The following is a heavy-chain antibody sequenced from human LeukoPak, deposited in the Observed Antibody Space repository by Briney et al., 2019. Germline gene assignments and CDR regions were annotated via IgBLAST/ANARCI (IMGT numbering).Heavy chain of an antibody. CDR3: ARDNSVGETAWWFDP. V-gene: IGHV1-2*02. D-gene: IGHD1-26*01. CDR1: GYTFTGYY. Sequence: GASVKVSCKASGYTFTGYYIHWVRQAPGQGLEWMGWINPHSGGTNYAQKFQGGVTMTRDTSITTAYMELSSLRSDDTAVYYCARDNSVGETAWWFDPWGQGTLVTVSS. J-gene: IGHJ5*02. CDR2: INPHSGGT.